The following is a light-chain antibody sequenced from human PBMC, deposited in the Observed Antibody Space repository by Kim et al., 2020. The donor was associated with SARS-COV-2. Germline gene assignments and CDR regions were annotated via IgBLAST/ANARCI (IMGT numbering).Light chain of an antibody. CDR2: RNN. Sequence: QSVLTQPPSASGTPGERVTISCSGSSSNIGSNYVYWYQQLPGTAPKLLIYRNNQRPSGVPDRFSGSKSGTSASLAISGLRSEDEADYYCAAWDDSLSDPVVFGGGTQLTVL. J-gene: IGLJ2*01. CDR1: SSNIGSNY. CDR3: AAWDDSLSDPVV. V-gene: IGLV1-47*01.